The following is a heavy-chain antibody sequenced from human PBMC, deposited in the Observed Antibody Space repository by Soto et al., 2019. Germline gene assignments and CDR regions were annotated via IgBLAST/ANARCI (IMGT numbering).Heavy chain of an antibody. CDR3: ARGNPPYDFWSGYPYFDY. Sequence: SETLSLTCTVSGGSISSYYWSWIRQPPGKGLEWIGYIYYSGSTNYNPSLKSRVTISVDTSKNQFSLKLSSVTAADTAVYYCARGNPPYDFWSGYPYFDYWGQGTLVTVSS. J-gene: IGHJ4*02. CDR2: IYYSGST. D-gene: IGHD3-3*01. V-gene: IGHV4-59*01. CDR1: GGSISSYY.